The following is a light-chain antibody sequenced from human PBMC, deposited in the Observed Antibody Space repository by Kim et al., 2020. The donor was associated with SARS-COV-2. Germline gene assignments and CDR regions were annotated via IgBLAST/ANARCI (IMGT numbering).Light chain of an antibody. J-gene: IGKJ1*01. V-gene: IGKV3-20*01. CDR3: QQYGSAPRT. Sequence: EIVLTQSPGTLSLSPGEGASLSCRASQTFLGNYLAWFQLKAGQAPRLLIYAASRRATGIPDRFSGSGSGTDFTLTISRLEPEDFAVYYCQQYGSAPRTFGQGTKVDIK. CDR2: AAS. CDR1: QTFLGNY.